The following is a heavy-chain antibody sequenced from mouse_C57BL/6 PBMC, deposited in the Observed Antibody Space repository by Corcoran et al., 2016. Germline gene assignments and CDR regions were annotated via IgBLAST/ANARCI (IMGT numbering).Heavy chain of an antibody. V-gene: IGHV3-6*01. CDR3: ARVNYYGSSYDYWYFDV. CDR1: GYSITSGYY. CDR2: ISYDGSN. J-gene: IGHJ1*03. Sequence: DVQLQESGPGLVKPSQSLSLTCSVTGYSITSGYYWNWIRQFPGNKLEWMGYISYDGSNNYNPSLKNRISITRDTSKNQFFLKLNSVTTEDTATYYCARVNYYGSSYDYWYFDVWGTGTTVTVSS. D-gene: IGHD1-1*01.